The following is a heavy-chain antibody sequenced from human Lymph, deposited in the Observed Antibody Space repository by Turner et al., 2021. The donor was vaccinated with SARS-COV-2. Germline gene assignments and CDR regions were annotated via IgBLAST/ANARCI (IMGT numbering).Heavy chain of an antibody. CDR2: RNPNSGNT. J-gene: IGHJ6*02. Sequence: QVQLVQSGAEVKKPGASVKFSFKAPGYTFTSYDINWVRQATGQGLEWMGWRNPNSGNTGYAQKFQGRVTMTRNTSISTAYMELSSLRSEDTAVYYCARGRYSGGGMDVWGQGTTVTVSS. CDR3: ARGRYSGGGMDV. D-gene: IGHD1-26*01. CDR1: GYTFTSYD. V-gene: IGHV1-8*02.